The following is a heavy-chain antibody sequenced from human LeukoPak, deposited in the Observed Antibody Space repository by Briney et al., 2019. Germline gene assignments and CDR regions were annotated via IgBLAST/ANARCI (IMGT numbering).Heavy chain of an antibody. Sequence: ASVKVSCKVSGYTLTELPMHWVRQAPGKGIEWMGGFDPEDGETFYAQKFQGRVTMTEDTSTDTAYTELRSLRSEDTAVYYCATHSGNYSDSGGYFRAYDIWGQGTMVTVAS. CDR1: GYTLTELP. D-gene: IGHD3-22*01. CDR2: FDPEDGET. V-gene: IGHV1-24*01. J-gene: IGHJ3*02. CDR3: ATHSGNYSDSGGYFRAYDI.